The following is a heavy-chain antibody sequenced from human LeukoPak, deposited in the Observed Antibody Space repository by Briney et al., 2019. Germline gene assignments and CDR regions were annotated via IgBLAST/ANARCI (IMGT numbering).Heavy chain of an antibody. Sequence: PSETLSLTCTVSGGSISSSSYYWSWVRQPPGKGLEWIGEINHSGSTNYNPSRKSRFTISVNTAKNQYSLKLSSVTAADTAVYYCARLETYRGVMRYYYYYMDVWGKGTTVTISS. CDR1: GGSISSSSYY. CDR3: ARLETYRGVMRYYYYYMDV. CDR2: INHSGST. D-gene: IGHD3-10*01. J-gene: IGHJ6*03. V-gene: IGHV4-39*07.